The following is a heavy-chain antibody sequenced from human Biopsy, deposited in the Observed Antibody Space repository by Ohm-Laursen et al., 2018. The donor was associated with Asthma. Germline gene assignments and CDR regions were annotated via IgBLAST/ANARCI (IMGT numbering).Heavy chain of an antibody. Sequence: SETLSPTCCVAGGSISISGFYWGWIRQPPGKGLGWIGSIHYSGSTYFNPSLKSRVTIFVDTSKNQFALKVDSVTAADTAVYYCARLTGNFRIDYWGQGTLVTVSS. V-gene: IGHV4-39*01. CDR1: GGSISISGFY. D-gene: IGHD4-23*01. J-gene: IGHJ4*02. CDR2: IHYSGST. CDR3: ARLTGNFRIDY.